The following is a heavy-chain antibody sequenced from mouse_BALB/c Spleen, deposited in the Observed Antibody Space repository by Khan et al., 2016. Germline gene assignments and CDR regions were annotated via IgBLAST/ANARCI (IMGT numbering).Heavy chain of an antibody. V-gene: IGHV3-2*02. D-gene: IGHD2-14*01. J-gene: IGHJ2*01. CDR1: GYSITSDYA. Sequence: EVQLQESGPGLVKPSQSLSLTCSVTGYSITSDYAWNWIRQFPGNKLEWMGYISYSGSTSYNPSLNSRISITRDTSKNQCLQKMNCVTSEDTATSDYARLNYRDPLYYFGYWGQGTTRTVSS. CDR2: ISYSGST. CDR3: ARLNYRDPLYYFGY.